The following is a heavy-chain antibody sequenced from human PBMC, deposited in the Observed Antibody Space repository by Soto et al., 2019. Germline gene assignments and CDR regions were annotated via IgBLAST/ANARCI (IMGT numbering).Heavy chain of an antibody. Sequence: QVQLVQSGAEVKKPGSSVKVSCKASGGAFTDYIFDWVRQAPGQGLEWMGGIIPIFGTPKYAQKFQHRVTISADVSTGTAYMELTRLRFDDTAVYYCAGGRDQPPVGLYFESWGEGTRVTVSS. CDR3: AGGRDQPPVGLYFES. D-gene: IGHD1-26*01. J-gene: IGHJ4*02. CDR1: GGAFTDYI. V-gene: IGHV1-69*01. CDR2: IIPIFGTP.